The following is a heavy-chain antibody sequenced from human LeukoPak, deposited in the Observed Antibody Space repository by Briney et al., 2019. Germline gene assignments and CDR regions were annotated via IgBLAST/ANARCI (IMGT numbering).Heavy chain of an antibody. Sequence: PGRSLRLSCAAAGFTFSTYWMHWDRHVPGKWLVWVSRVNREGTTSAYADSVKGRFTISRDNDKNTLYLQMNSLRVEDTAVYYCARDVDWILFDYWGQGTLVTVSS. CDR3: ARDVDWILFDY. CDR2: VNREGTTS. CDR1: GFTFSTYW. V-gene: IGHV3-74*01. J-gene: IGHJ4*02. D-gene: IGHD3-9*01.